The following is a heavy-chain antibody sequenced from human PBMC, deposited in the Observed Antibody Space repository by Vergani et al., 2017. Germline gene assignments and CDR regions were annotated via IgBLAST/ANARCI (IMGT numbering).Heavy chain of an antibody. D-gene: IGHD6-19*01. Sequence: QVQLVPSGAEVKKPGASVKVSCKASGYTFTSYYMHWVRQAPGQGLEWMGIINPSGGSTSYAQKFQGRVTMTRDTSTSTVYMELSSLRSEDTAVYYCARGHFDSSGWNGEYYGMDVWGQGTTVTVSS. CDR3: ARGHFDSSGWNGEYYGMDV. CDR2: INPSGGST. J-gene: IGHJ6*02. CDR1: GYTFTSYY. V-gene: IGHV1-46*01.